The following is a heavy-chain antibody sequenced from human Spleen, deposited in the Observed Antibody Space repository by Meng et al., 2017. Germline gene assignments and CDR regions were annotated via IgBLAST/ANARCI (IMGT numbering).Heavy chain of an antibody. CDR1: GASIISGDYY. CDR2: IYYDGSK. V-gene: IGHV4-30-4*01. D-gene: IGHD1-26*01. J-gene: IGHJ5*02. Sequence: QVQLQESGPGLVKPSQTLSLPCTVSGASIISGDYYWTWIRQPPGKGLEWIAYIYYDGSKFYNPSLESRTSISLDTSENHFSLNLRSVTAADTAVYYCARGEWDFFMPLMPGPNWFDPWGQGTLVTVSS. CDR3: ARGEWDFFMPLMPGPNWFDP.